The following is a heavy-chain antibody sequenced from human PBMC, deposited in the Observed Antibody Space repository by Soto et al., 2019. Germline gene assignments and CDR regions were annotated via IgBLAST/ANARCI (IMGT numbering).Heavy chain of an antibody. CDR3: TRDASRDSSARGWFDP. J-gene: IGHJ5*02. V-gene: IGHV3-21*01. CDR2: ISSNSAYI. Sequence: GGSMRLSCAASGFTFRSFTMNWVRQAPGKGLEWVSAISSNSAYIYYTDALRGRFTISRDNAKNSLHLQMNSLRAEDTAVYYCTRDASRDSSARGWFDPWGPGTLVTVSS. D-gene: IGHD6-13*01. CDR1: GFTFRSFT.